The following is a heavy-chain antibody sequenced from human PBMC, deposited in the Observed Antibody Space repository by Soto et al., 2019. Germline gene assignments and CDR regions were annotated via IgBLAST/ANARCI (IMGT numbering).Heavy chain of an antibody. Sequence: GGSLRLSCTASGFTFGDYAMSWFRQAPGKGLEWLGFIKSKTDGGTTDYAAPVKGRFTISRDDSKNTLYLQMNSLKTEDTAVYYCTTDRGGGMDVWGQGTTVTVSS. D-gene: IGHD3-16*01. V-gene: IGHV3-15*01. J-gene: IGHJ6*02. CDR2: IKSKTDGGTT. CDR3: TTDRGGGMDV. CDR1: GFTFGDYA.